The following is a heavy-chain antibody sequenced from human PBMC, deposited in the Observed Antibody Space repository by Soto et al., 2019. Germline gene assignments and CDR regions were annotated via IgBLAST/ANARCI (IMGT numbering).Heavy chain of an antibody. CDR1: GGSISSGDYY. CDR3: ARQGGDILTGYIYYFDY. J-gene: IGHJ4*02. V-gene: IGHV4-30-4*01. CDR2: IYYSGST. D-gene: IGHD3-9*01. Sequence: SETLSLTCTVSGGSISSGDYYWSWIRQPPGKGLEWIGYIYYSGSTYYNPSLKNRVTISVDTSKNQFSLKLSSVTAADTAVYYCARQGGDILTGYIYYFDYWGQGTLVTVSS.